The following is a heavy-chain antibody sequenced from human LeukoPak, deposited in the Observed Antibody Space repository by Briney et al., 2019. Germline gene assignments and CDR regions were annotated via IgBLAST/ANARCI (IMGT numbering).Heavy chain of an antibody. CDR3: AKDRGSGRVRGVIINY. J-gene: IGHJ4*02. D-gene: IGHD3-10*01. Sequence: GGSLRLSCAASGFTFTSYGMHAGRQAPGKGLEWVAVISFDGRNIYYADSVKGRFTISRDNSKNTLYLQINSLRAEDTAVYYCAKDRGSGRVRGVIINYWGQGTLVTVSS. CDR2: ISFDGRNI. V-gene: IGHV3-30*18. CDR1: GFTFTSYG.